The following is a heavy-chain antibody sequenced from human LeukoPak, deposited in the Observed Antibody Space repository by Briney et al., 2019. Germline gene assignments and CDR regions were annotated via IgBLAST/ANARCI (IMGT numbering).Heavy chain of an antibody. CDR2: IIPIFGTA. CDR3: ARDCGSTSCYDAFDI. Sequence: SVKVSCKASGGTFSSYAISWVRQAPGQGLEWMGGIIPIFGTANYAQKFQGRVPITTDESTSTAYMELSSLRSEDTAVYYCARDCGSTSCYDAFDIWGQGTMVTVSS. CDR1: GGTFSSYA. V-gene: IGHV1-69*05. D-gene: IGHD2-2*01. J-gene: IGHJ3*02.